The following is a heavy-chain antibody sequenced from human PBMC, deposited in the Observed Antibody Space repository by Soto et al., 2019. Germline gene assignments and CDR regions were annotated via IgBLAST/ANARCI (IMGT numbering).Heavy chain of an antibody. CDR3: DGAPDSHYNDSHASPYP. D-gene: IGHD4-4*01. CDR1: GGTFSTYT. J-gene: IGHJ5*02. Sequence: QVQLVQSGAEVKKPGSSVKVSCKASGGTFSTYTITWVRQAPGQGLEWMGRIIPIIGIINYAQKFQGRVTRRDDNFTGTASLALTGMSSDDLAVYYCDGAPDSHYNDSHASPYPWGQGTLVTVSS. V-gene: IGHV1-69*02. CDR2: IIPIIGII.